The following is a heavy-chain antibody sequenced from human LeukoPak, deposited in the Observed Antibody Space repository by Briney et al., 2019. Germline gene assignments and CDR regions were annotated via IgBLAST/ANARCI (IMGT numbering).Heavy chain of an antibody. V-gene: IGHV4-39*07. D-gene: IGHD3-22*01. CDR3: ARSPHYYDSSGYYYVLD. CDR1: GGSISSSSYY. CDR2: IYYSGST. Sequence: SETLSLTCTVSGGSISSSSYYWGWIRQPPGKGLEWIGSIYYSGSTYYNPSLKSRVTISVDTSKNQFSLKLSSVTAADTAVYYCARSPHYYDSSGYYYVLDWGQGTLVTVSS. J-gene: IGHJ4*02.